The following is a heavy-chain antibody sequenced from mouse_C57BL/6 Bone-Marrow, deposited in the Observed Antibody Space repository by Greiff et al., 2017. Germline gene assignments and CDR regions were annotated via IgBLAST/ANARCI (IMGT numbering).Heavy chain of an antibody. J-gene: IGHJ1*03. CDR1: GYTFTSYW. V-gene: IGHV1-64*01. Sequence: VQLQQPGAELVKPGASVKLSCKASGYTFTSYWMHWVKQRPGQGLAWIGMIHPNSGSTNYNAKFKSKATLTVDKSSSTAYMQLSSLTAEDSAVYYCAPIYSNLFYWYFDVWGTGTTVTVSS. CDR3: APIYSNLFYWYFDV. CDR2: IHPNSGST. D-gene: IGHD2-5*01.